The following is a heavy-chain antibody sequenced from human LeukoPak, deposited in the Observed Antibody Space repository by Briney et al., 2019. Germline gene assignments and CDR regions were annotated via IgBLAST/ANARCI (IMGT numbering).Heavy chain of an antibody. CDR3: AKDANSGYDYVGVLDY. Sequence: PGGSLRLSCAASGFTFSSYGMHWVRQAPGKGLEWVAFIRYDGSNKYYADSVKGRFTISRGNSKNTLYLQMNSLRAEDTAVYYCAKDANSGYDYVGVLDYWGQGTLVTVSS. D-gene: IGHD5-12*01. V-gene: IGHV3-30*02. J-gene: IGHJ4*02. CDR2: IRYDGSNK. CDR1: GFTFSSYG.